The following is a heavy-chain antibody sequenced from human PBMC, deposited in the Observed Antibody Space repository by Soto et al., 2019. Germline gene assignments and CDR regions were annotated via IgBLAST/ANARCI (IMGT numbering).Heavy chain of an antibody. CDR2: IKSNEDGATT. V-gene: IGHV3-15*01. D-gene: IGHD2-8*01. CDR3: TTDVDRTNGVCPNYFHYYMDV. J-gene: IGHJ6*03. CDR1: GFTFSKAW. Sequence: EVQLVESGGGLVKRGGSLRLSCAASGFTFSKAWMSWVRQAPGKGLEWVGRIKSNEDGATTDYGAPVKGRFVISRDDSKNTLFLQMNSLTTEDTAVYFCTTDVDRTNGVCPNYFHYYMDVWGKGTTVTVS.